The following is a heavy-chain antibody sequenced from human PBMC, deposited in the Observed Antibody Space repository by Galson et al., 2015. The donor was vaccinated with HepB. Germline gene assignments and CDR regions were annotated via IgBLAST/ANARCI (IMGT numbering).Heavy chain of an antibody. J-gene: IGHJ5*02. Sequence: PALVKPTQTLTLTCTFSGFSLSTSGVGVGWIRQPPGKALEWLALIYWNDYKRYSPSLKSRLTISKDTSKEQVILTMTDMDPVDTATYFCAHSLRGCCGYDWFDPWGQGTLVTVSS. CDR1: GFSLSTSGVG. V-gene: IGHV2-5*01. D-gene: IGHD5-12*01. CDR2: IYWNDYK. CDR3: AHSLRGCCGYDWFDP.